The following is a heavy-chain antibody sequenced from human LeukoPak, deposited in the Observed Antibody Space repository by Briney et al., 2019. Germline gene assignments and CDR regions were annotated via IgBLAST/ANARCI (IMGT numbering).Heavy chain of an antibody. CDR3: ARDGDYPTRGYSYGQYYFDY. J-gene: IGHJ4*02. CDR1: GYTFTGYY. Sequence: SVKVSCKASGYTFTGYYMHWVRQAPGQGLEWMGGIIPIFGTTNYAQKFQGRVTITADESTSTAYMELSSLRSEDTAVYYCARDGDYPTRGYSYGQYYFDYWGQGTLVTVSS. CDR2: IIPIFGTT. D-gene: IGHD5-18*01. V-gene: IGHV1-69*13.